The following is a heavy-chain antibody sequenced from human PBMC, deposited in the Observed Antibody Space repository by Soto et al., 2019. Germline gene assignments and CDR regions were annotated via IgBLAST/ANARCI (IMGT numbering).Heavy chain of an antibody. D-gene: IGHD3-22*01. Sequence: SETLSLTCAVSGYSLSSGYYWGWIRQPPGKGLEWIGSIYHSGSTYYNPSLKSRVTISVDTSKNQFSLKLSSVTAADTAVYYCARGDRSPSYYDSSGHQRAFDIWGQGTMVPVSS. CDR2: IYHSGST. CDR1: GYSLSSGYY. CDR3: ARGDRSPSYYDSSGHQRAFDI. J-gene: IGHJ3*02. V-gene: IGHV4-38-2*01.